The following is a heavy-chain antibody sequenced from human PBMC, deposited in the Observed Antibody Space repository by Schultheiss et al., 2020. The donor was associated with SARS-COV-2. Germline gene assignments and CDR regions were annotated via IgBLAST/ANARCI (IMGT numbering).Heavy chain of an antibody. CDR3: AKDRLGRALRFLEWLLPDY. CDR1: GFTFSSYA. V-gene: IGHV3-64D*08. J-gene: IGHJ4*02. CDR2: ISSNGGST. Sequence: GGSLRLSCSASGFTFSSYAMHWVRQAPGKGLEYVSAISSNGGSTYYADSVKGRFTISRDNSKNTLYLQMSSLRAEDTAVYYCAKDRLGRALRFLEWLLPDYWGQGTLVTVSS. D-gene: IGHD3-3*01.